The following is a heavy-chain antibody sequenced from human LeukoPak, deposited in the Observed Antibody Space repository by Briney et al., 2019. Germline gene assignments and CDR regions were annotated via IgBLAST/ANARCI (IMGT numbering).Heavy chain of an antibody. CDR3: ARHIEVGDHYGDYDAFDI. V-gene: IGHV4-59*08. Sequence: SETLSLTCTVSGGSISSYYWSWIRQPPGKGLEWIGYIYYSGSTNYNPSLKSRVTISVDTSKNQFSLKLSSVTAADTAVYYCARHIEVGDHYGDYDAFDIWGQGTMVTVSS. CDR2: IYYSGST. D-gene: IGHD4-17*01. CDR1: GGSISSYY. J-gene: IGHJ3*02.